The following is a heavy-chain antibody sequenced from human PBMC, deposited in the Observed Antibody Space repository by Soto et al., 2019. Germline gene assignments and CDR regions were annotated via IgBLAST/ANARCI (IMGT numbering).Heavy chain of an antibody. CDR1: GGSINSDEFY. CDR2: IYSSGRT. CDR3: ARMGLHLGELSRNWFDP. D-gene: IGHD3-16*02. V-gene: IGHV4-31*03. J-gene: IGHJ5*02. Sequence: QVQLQESGPGLVKPSQTLSLTCSLSGGSINSDEFYWTWIRQSPGKGLEWIGYIYSSGRTHYNQSLKSRINISLDTSNNLLSLRLISVTAADTAVYYCARMGLHLGELSRNWFDPWGRGTLVTVSS.